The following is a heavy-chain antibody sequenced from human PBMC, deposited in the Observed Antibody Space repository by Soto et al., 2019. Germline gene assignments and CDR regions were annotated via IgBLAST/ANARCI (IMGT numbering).Heavy chain of an antibody. D-gene: IGHD3-22*01. CDR1: GFTFSYYW. Sequence: GGSLRLSCAASGFTFSYYWMHWVRQAPGKGLVWVSRISSDGSDTNYADSVKGRFTISRDNAKNTLYLQVNSLRAEDTAMYYCAREGDYYDSSGYKAVDKFDYWGQGALVTVSS. CDR2: ISSDGSDT. CDR3: AREGDYYDSSGYKAVDKFDY. J-gene: IGHJ4*02. V-gene: IGHV3-74*01.